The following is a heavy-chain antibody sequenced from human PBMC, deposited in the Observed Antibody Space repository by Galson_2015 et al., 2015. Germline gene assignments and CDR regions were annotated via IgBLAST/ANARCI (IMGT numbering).Heavy chain of an antibody. CDR2: ISSSSSYI. CDR3: ARDATPLPAAIANAFDI. V-gene: IGHV3-21*01. CDR1: GFTFSSYS. J-gene: IGHJ3*02. D-gene: IGHD2-2*01. Sequence: SLRLSCAASGFTFSSYSMNWVRQAPGKGLEWVSSISSSSSYIYYADSVKGRFTISRDNAKNSLYLQMNSLRAEDTAVYYCARDATPLPAAIANAFDIWGQGTMVTVSS.